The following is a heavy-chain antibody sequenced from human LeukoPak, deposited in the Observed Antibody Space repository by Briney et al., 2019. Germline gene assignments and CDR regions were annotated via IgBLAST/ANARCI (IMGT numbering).Heavy chain of an antibody. CDR1: GFTFSSYS. CDR2: ISSSSSYI. V-gene: IGHV3-21*01. D-gene: IGHD2-2*01. Sequence: GGSLRLSCAASGFTFSSYSMNWVRQAPGKGLEWVSSISSSSSYIYYADSVKGRFTISRGNAKNSLYLQMNSLRAEDTAVYYCARGPHIVVVPAAMMPFDYWGQGTLVTVSS. J-gene: IGHJ4*02. CDR3: ARGPHIVVVPAAMMPFDY.